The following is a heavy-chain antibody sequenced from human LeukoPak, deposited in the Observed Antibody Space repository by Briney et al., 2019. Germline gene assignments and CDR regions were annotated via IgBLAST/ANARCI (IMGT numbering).Heavy chain of an antibody. CDR1: RFSFSNYW. V-gene: IGHV3-74*01. CDR2: VKSDGSNP. D-gene: IGHD3-10*01. J-gene: IGHJ4*02. CDR3: ATYMVRTDAYYD. Sequence: GGSLRLSCAASRFSFSNYWMHWVRQAPGKGLVWVSRVKSDGSNPSYADSVKGRFTISRDNAENMLYLQMNTLGAEDTAVYYCATYMVRTDAYYDWGQGTLVTVSS.